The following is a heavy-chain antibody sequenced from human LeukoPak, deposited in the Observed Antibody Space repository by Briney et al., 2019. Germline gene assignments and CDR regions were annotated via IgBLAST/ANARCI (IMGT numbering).Heavy chain of an antibody. CDR1: GFTSSSYA. D-gene: IGHD3-22*01. CDR2: ISGGGGST. Sequence: GGSLRLSCAASGFTSSSYAMNWVRQAPGKGLEWVSAISGGGGSTYYADSVKGRFTISRDNSKNTQYLQMNSLRAKDTAVYYCAKDYTSHYYDSTGRPRGYFQHWGQGTLVTVSS. V-gene: IGHV3-23*01. J-gene: IGHJ1*01. CDR3: AKDYTSHYYDSTGRPRGYFQH.